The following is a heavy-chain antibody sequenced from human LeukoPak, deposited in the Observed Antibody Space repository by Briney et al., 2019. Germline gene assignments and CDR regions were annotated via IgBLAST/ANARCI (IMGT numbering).Heavy chain of an antibody. CDR1: GYTFTNYY. Sequence: ASVKVSCKASGYTFTNYYMHWVRQAPGQGLEWMGIINPSGGSTSYAQKLQGRVTMTRDTSTSTVYMELSSVRSEDTAVYYCAGFSCGGWGYFDYWGQGTLVTVSS. D-gene: IGHD2-15*01. J-gene: IGHJ4*02. CDR3: AGFSCGGWGYFDY. V-gene: IGHV1-46*04. CDR2: INPSGGST.